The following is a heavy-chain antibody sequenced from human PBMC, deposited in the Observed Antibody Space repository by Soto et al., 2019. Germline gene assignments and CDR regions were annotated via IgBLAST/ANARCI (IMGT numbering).Heavy chain of an antibody. D-gene: IGHD1-1*01. CDR2: ISAHNGNT. CDR1: GYDFTTYG. V-gene: IGHV1-18*01. J-gene: IGHJ4*02. CDR3: ARGRYGDY. Sequence: QVHLVQSGAEVKKPGASVKVSCKGSGYDFTTYGITWVRQAPGQGLEWMAWISAHNGNTDYAQKLQGRVTVTRDTATNTAYMGPRSLRSDDTAGYYCARGRYGDYWGQGALVTVSS.